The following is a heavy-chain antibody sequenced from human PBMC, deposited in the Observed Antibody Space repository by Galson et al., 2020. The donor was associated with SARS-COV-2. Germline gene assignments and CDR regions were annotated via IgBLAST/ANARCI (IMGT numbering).Heavy chain of an antibody. CDR2: IYYGGSS. V-gene: IGHV4-31*01. CDR1: GGSISSGTYY. Sequence: SETLSLTCTVSGGSISSGTYYWSWIRQHPGKGLVWIGDIYYGGSSYYNPSLKSPITILVDTSENQFSLKLSSVTAADTAVYYCATRSYTGHGHFGYWGQGTLVTVSS. CDR3: ATRSYTGHGHFGY. J-gene: IGHJ4*02. D-gene: IGHD2-2*02.